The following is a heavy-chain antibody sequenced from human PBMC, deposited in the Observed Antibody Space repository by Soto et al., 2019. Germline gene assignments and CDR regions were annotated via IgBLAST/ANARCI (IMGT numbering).Heavy chain of an antibody. J-gene: IGHJ4*02. V-gene: IGHV1-69*06. Sequence: VASVKVSCKASGGTFSSYAISWVRQAPGQGLEWMGGIIPIFGTANYAQKFQGRVTITADKSTSTAYMELSSLRSEDTAVYYCVRARYYYDSSGYYYYYFDYWGQGTLVTVSS. CDR1: GGTFSSYA. CDR3: VRARYYYDSSGYYYYYFDY. CDR2: IIPIFGTA. D-gene: IGHD3-22*01.